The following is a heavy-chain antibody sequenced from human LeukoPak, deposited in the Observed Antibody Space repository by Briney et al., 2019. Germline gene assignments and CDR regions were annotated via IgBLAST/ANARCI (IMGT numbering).Heavy chain of an antibody. Sequence: ASVKVSCKASGYTFTGYYMHWVRQAPGQGLEWMGCINPNSGGTNYAQKFQGRVTMTRDTSISTAYMELSRLRSDDTAVYYCARGPVGPEWLVWDFDYWGQGTLVTVSS. CDR3: ARGPVGPEWLVWDFDY. CDR2: INPNSGGT. J-gene: IGHJ4*02. CDR1: GYTFTGYY. V-gene: IGHV1-2*02. D-gene: IGHD6-19*01.